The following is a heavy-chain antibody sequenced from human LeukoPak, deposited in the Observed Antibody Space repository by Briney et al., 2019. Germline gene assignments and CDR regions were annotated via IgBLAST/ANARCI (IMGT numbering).Heavy chain of an antibody. Sequence: GGSLRLSCAASGFTFSSYGMHWVRQAPGKGLEWVAVISYDGSNKYYADSVKGRFTISRDNAKNTVYLQMNSLRAEDTALYYCASRDSGSWYDYWGQGTLVTVSS. V-gene: IGHV3-30*03. CDR2: ISYDGSNK. CDR1: GFTFSSYG. CDR3: ASRDSGSWYDY. D-gene: IGHD6-13*01. J-gene: IGHJ4*02.